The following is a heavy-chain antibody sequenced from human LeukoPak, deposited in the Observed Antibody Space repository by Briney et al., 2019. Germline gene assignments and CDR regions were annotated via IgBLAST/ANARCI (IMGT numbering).Heavy chain of an antibody. D-gene: IGHD3-9*01. CDR2: IYYSGST. Sequence: PSETLSLTCTVSGGSISSYYWSWIRQPPGKGLKWIGDIYYSGSTNYNPSLKSRVTISVDTSKNKFSLKLSSVTAADTAVFFCAKNTAYDILTGYEAFDIWGQGTMVTVSS. J-gene: IGHJ3*02. CDR1: GGSISSYY. V-gene: IGHV4-59*01. CDR3: AKNTAYDILTGYEAFDI.